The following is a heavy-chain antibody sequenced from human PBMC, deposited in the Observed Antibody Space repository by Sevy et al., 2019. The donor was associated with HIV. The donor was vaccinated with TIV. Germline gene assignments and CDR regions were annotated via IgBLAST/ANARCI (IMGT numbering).Heavy chain of an antibody. J-gene: IGHJ3*02. D-gene: IGHD3-22*01. V-gene: IGHV4-61*02. CDR2: IYTSGST. CDR3: AREVGSSAWFSAFDI. Sequence: SETLSLTCTVSGGSISSGSYYWSWIRQPAGKGLEWIGRIYTSGSTNYNPSLKSRVTISVDTSKNQFSLKLSSVTAADTAVYYCAREVGSSAWFSAFDIWGQGTMVTVSS. CDR1: GGSISSGSYY.